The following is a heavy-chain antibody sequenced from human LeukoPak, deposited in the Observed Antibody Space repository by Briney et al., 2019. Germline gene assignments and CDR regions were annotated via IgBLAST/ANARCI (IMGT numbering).Heavy chain of an antibody. Sequence: GESLKISCKGSGYSFTNYWISWVRQMPGKGLEWMGKIDPSDSYTNYSPSFQGHVTISADKSISTTYLQWSSLKASDTAMCYCARGYCSGGSCNWFDPWGQGTLVTVSS. CDR1: GYSFTNYW. CDR2: IDPSDSYT. CDR3: ARGYCSGGSCNWFDP. J-gene: IGHJ5*02. V-gene: IGHV5-10-1*01. D-gene: IGHD2-15*01.